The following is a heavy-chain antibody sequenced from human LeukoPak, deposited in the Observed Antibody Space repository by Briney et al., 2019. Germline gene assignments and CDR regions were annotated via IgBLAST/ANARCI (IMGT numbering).Heavy chain of an antibody. CDR3: ARQVRTTEYFDY. CDR1: GYTFTSYG. J-gene: IGHJ4*02. CDR2: ISAYNGNT. D-gene: IGHD1-7*01. Sequence: ASVKVSCXASGYTFTSYGISWVRQAPGQGLEWMGWISAYNGNTNYAQKLQGRVTMTTDTSTSTAYMELRSLRSDDTAVYYCARQVRTTEYFDYWGQGTLVTVSS. V-gene: IGHV1-18*01.